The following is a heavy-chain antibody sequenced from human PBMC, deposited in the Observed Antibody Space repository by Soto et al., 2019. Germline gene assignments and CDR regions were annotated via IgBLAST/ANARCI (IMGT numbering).Heavy chain of an antibody. CDR1: GGSISSYY. CDR2: IYTSGST. D-gene: IGHD3-9*01. J-gene: IGHJ6*02. Sequence: QVHLQESGPGLVKPSETLSLTCTVSGGSISSYYWSWIRQPVGRGLEWIGHIYTSGSTTYNPSLKKRVTMSVDTSKHQFSLRLSSVTAADTAVYYCAREGLDWSVEGMDVWGRGTTVPVSS. CDR3: AREGLDWSVEGMDV. V-gene: IGHV4-4*07.